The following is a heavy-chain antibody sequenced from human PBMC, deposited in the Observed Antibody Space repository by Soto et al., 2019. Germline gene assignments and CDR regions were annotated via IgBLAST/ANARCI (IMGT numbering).Heavy chain of an antibody. J-gene: IGHJ4*02. CDR1: GFIADDYA. CDR3: VKVRKWGGMTTIHYFDS. CDR2: ISSNSATI. D-gene: IGHD4-17*01. Sequence: EVQLVESGGGLVQPGRSLRLSCVASGFIADDYAMHWVRQAPGKGLEWVSGISSNSATINYADSVKGRFTISRDNAKNSLFLQMNSLRPEDTAFYYGVKVRKWGGMTTIHYFDSWGQGTLVTVSS. V-gene: IGHV3-9*02.